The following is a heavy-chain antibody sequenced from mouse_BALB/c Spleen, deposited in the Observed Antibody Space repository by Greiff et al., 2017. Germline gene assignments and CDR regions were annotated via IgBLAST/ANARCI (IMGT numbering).Heavy chain of an antibody. V-gene: IGHV5-12-2*01. CDR1: GFTFSSYS. J-gene: IGHJ1*01. CDR3: ASRYYDYDYWYFDV. Sequence: EVQLVESGGGLVQPGGSLKLSCAASGFTFSSYSMSWVRQTPEKRLEWVAYISNGGGSTYYPDTVKGRFTISRDNAKNTLYLQMSSLTSEDTAMYYCASRYYDYDYWYFDVWGAGTTVTVSA. CDR2: ISNGGGST. D-gene: IGHD2-4*01.